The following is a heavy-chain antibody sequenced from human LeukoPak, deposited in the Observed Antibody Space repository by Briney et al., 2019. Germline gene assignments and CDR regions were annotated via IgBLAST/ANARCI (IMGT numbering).Heavy chain of an antibody. D-gene: IGHD3-22*01. CDR3: AKDALEYYDTSGLTTCFDY. CDR1: GFTFSSYE. Sequence: GGSLRLSCAASGFTFSSYEMNWVRQAPGKGLEWVSYISSSGSTIKFADSVKGRFTISRDNSKNTLFLQMNSLRAEDTAVYYCAKDALEYYDTSGLTTCFDYWGQGTLVTVSS. V-gene: IGHV3-48*03. CDR2: ISSSGSTI. J-gene: IGHJ4*02.